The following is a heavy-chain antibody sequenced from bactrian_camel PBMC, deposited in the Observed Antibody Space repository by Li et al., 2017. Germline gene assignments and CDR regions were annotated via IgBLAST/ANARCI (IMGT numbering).Heavy chain of an antibody. CDR1: GYRHSVCC. V-gene: IGHV3S1*01. Sequence: HVQLVESGGGSVQAGESLRLSCVGSGYRHSVCCMAWYRQAPGKGLQWVSSISTGGTGSYVADSVKGRFNISRDHAKNTLYPQLNYLKTEDTAMYYCAADIVGIIAGQGTQVTVS. CDR2: ISTGGTGS. D-gene: IGHD2*01. J-gene: IGHJ4*01.